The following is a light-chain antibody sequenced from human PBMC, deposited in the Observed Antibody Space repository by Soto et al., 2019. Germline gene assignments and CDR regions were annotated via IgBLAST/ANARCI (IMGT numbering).Light chain of an antibody. V-gene: IGLV1-40*01. CDR3: QSYDSSLSGSYVV. J-gene: IGLJ2*01. Sequence: QSVLTQPPSVSGAPGQRVTISCTGSSSNIGAGYDVFWYQQLPGTAPKLLIYGNSTRPSGVPDRFSASKSGTSASLAITGLQAEDEAYYYCQSYDSSLSGSYVVFGGGTKVTVL. CDR2: GNS. CDR1: SSNIGAGYD.